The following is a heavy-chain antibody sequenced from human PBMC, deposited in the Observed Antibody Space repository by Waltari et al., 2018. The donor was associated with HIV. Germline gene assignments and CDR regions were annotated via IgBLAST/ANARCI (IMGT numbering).Heavy chain of an antibody. J-gene: IGHJ6*02. Sequence: QVQLVQSGAAVKKPGASVKVSCKASGYTFTSYAMPWVRQAPGQRLEWMGWINAGNGNTKYSQKFQGRVTITRDTSASTAYMELSSLRSEDTAVYYCARTQYYYGSGSYYNEHYYYGMDVWGQGTTVTVSS. CDR2: INAGNGNT. V-gene: IGHV1-3*01. CDR3: ARTQYYYGSGSYYNEHYYYGMDV. CDR1: GYTFTSYA. D-gene: IGHD3-10*01.